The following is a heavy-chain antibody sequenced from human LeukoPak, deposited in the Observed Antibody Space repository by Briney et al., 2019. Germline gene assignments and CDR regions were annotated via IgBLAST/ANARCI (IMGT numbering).Heavy chain of an antibody. CDR1: GFTFSSYG. J-gene: IGHJ4*02. CDR2: IRYDGSSK. D-gene: IGHD1-14*01. Sequence: PGGSLRLSCAASGFTFSSYGMHWVRQAPGKGLEWVAFIRYDGSSKYHADSVKGRFTISRDNSRNTLYLQMNSLRAEDTAVYYCAKALTDHSLFDYWAQGTLVTVSS. CDR3: AKALTDHSLFDY. V-gene: IGHV3-30*02.